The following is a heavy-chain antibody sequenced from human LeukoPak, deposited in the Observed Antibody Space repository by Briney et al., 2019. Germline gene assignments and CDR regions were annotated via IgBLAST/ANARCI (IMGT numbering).Heavy chain of an antibody. CDR3: AREGRYRYGYNEYHLYMDI. D-gene: IGHD5-18*01. Sequence: SETLSLTCTVSGGSISSGSYYWSWIRQPAGKGLEWIGRIYTSGSTNYNPSLKSRVTISLDTSKNQFSLKLSSVTAADTAVYYCAREGRYRYGYNEYHLYMDIWGKGTTVTVSS. J-gene: IGHJ6*03. CDR1: GGSISSGSYY. CDR2: IYTSGST. V-gene: IGHV4-61*02.